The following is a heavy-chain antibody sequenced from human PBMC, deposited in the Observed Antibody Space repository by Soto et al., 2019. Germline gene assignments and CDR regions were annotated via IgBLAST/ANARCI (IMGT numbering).Heavy chain of an antibody. CDR1: GYIFKNYA. Sequence: QVQLVQSGAEVKETGSSVKVSCKSSGYIFKNYAVTWLRQAPGQGLEWMGGIIPVFGTPDYSQKFRGRVTITADESTSTVYMELRSLISEGTAVYYCARHLYDYVWGSYRHWGQGTLVTVSS. D-gene: IGHD3-16*02. V-gene: IGHV1-69*01. CDR3: ARHLYDYVWGSYRH. J-gene: IGHJ4*02. CDR2: IIPVFGTP.